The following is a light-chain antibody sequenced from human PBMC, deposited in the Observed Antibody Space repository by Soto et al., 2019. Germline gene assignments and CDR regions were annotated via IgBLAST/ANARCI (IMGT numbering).Light chain of an antibody. V-gene: IGLV1-40*01. Sequence: QSVLTQPPSVSGAPGQRVTISCTGSSSNIGAGYDVHWYQQLPGTAPKLLIYGNSNRPSGVPDRFSGSKSGTSASLAITGXQAEXXXXXYCQSYDSSLSALFGGGTKLTVL. CDR2: GNS. CDR3: QSYDSSLSAL. J-gene: IGLJ3*02. CDR1: SSNIGAGYD.